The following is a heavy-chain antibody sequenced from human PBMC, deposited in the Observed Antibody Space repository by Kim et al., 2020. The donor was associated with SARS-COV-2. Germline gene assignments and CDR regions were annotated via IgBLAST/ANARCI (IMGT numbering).Heavy chain of an antibody. V-gene: IGHV1-8*01. J-gene: IGHJ6*02. CDR3: ARGSGYYDILTGYYEERYYYYGMDV. D-gene: IGHD3-9*01. Sequence: ASVKVSCKASGYTFTSYDINWVRQATGQGLEWMGWMNPNSGNTGYAQKFQGRVTMTRNTSISTAYMELSSLRSEDTAVYYCARGSGYYDILTGYYEERYYYYGMDVWGQGTTVTVSS. CDR1: GYTFTSYD. CDR2: MNPNSGNT.